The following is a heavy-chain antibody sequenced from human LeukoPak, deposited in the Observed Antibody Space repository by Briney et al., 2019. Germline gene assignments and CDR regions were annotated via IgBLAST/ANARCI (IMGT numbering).Heavy chain of an antibody. CDR3: ARDRTTCGGDCYTFDY. D-gene: IGHD2-21*01. J-gene: IGHJ4*02. CDR1: GYTFTSYD. CDR2: MNPNSGNT. Sequence: ASVKVSCKASGYTFTSYDINWVRQATGQGLEWMGWMNPNSGNTGYAQKFQGRVTITRNTSISTAYMELSSLRSEDTAVYYCARDRTTCGGDCYTFDYWGQGTLVTVSS. V-gene: IGHV1-8*03.